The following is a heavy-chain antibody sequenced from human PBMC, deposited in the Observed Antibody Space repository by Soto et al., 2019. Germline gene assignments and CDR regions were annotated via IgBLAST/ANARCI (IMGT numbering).Heavy chain of an antibody. Sequence: QVQLVESGGGVVQPGRSLRLSCAASGFTFSSYAMHWVRQAPGKGLEWVAVISYDGSNKYYADSVKGRFTISRDNSKNTLYLQMNSLRAEDTAVYYCARARYYYDSSGYLPLYWGQGTLVTVSS. V-gene: IGHV3-30-3*01. CDR2: ISYDGSNK. J-gene: IGHJ4*02. D-gene: IGHD3-22*01. CDR1: GFTFSSYA. CDR3: ARARYYYDSSGYLPLY.